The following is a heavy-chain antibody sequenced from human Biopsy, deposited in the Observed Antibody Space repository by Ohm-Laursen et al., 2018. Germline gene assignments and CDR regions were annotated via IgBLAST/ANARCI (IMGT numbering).Heavy chain of an antibody. V-gene: IGHV3-7*04. J-gene: IGHJ5*02. CDR1: GITFNSDW. D-gene: IGHD4-11*01. Sequence: SLRLSCAASGITFNSDWMSWVRQAPGKGLEWVAIIREHGNEEFYVDSVKGRFTISGDNARNSVYLQMNSLRAEDTAIYYCARGNGPSAWGQGTLATVSS. CDR2: IREHGNEE. CDR3: ARGNGPSA.